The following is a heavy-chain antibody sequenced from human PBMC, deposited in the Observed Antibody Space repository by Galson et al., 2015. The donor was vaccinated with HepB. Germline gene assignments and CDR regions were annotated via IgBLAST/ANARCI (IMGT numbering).Heavy chain of an antibody. D-gene: IGHD1-26*01. CDR3: ARDSPGVGWFDP. V-gene: IGHV4-59*01. CDR2: IYYSGST. J-gene: IGHJ5*02. Sequence: SETLSLTCTVSGGSISSYYWSWIRQPPGKGLEWIGYIYYSGSTNYNPSLKSRVTISVDTSKNQFSLKLSSVTAADTAVYYCARDSPGVGWFDPWGQGTLVTVSS. CDR1: GGSISSYY.